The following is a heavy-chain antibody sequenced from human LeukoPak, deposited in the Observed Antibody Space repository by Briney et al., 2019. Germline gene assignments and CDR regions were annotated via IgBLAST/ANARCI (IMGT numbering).Heavy chain of an antibody. CDR2: IKEDGSEI. D-gene: IGHD6-13*01. J-gene: IGHJ4*02. Sequence: PGGSLRLSCAASGFTFSSYWMSWVRQVPGKGLEWVANIKEDGSEINYVDSVKGRFTISRDNAKNSLYLQMNSLRAEDTAVYYCARDISTSSWSDYWGQGTLVTVSS. V-gene: IGHV3-7*01. CDR3: ARDISTSSWSDY. CDR1: GFTFSSYW.